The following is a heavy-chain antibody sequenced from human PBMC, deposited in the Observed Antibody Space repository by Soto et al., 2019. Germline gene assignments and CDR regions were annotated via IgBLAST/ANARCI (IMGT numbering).Heavy chain of an antibody. CDR3: AKAWCKQLCGFGQEYYYYYYGMDV. V-gene: IGHV3-30*18. Sequence: QVQLVESGGGVVQPGRSLRLSCAASGFTFSSYGMHWVRQAPGKGLEWVAVISYDGSNKYYADSVKGRFTISRDNSKNTLYLQMNSLRAEDTAVYYCAKAWCKQLCGFGQEYYYYYYGMDVWGQGTTVTVSS. D-gene: IGHD5-18*01. J-gene: IGHJ6*02. CDR2: ISYDGSNK. CDR1: GFTFSSYG.